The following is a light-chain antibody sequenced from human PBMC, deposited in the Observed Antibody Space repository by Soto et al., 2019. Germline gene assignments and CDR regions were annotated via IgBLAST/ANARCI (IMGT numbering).Light chain of an antibody. CDR2: DVN. Sequence: QSVLTQPRSVSGSPGQSVTISCTGTSSDVRDNDYVSWYQHHPGKAPKLMIYDVNNRPSGVPDRFSGSKSGNTASLTISGLEDEDEAYYYCCSPASTYVVFGGGTKLTVL. CDR1: SSDVRDNDY. CDR3: CSPASTYVV. V-gene: IGLV2-11*01. J-gene: IGLJ2*01.